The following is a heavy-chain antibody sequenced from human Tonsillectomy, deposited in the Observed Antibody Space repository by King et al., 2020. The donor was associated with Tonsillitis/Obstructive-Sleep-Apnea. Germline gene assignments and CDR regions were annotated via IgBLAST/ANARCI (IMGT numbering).Heavy chain of an antibody. CDR2: ISYDGSNK. CDR3: ARAGRDYDFWSGYPDY. Sequence: VQLVESGGGVDQPGRSLRLSCAASGFTFSSYAMHWVRQAPGKGLEWVAVISYDGSNKFYADSVKGRFTISRDNSKNTLYLQMNSLRAEDTDVYYCARAGRDYDFWSGYPDYWGQGTLVTVSS. V-gene: IGHV3-30*01. D-gene: IGHD3-3*01. J-gene: IGHJ4*02. CDR1: GFTFSSYA.